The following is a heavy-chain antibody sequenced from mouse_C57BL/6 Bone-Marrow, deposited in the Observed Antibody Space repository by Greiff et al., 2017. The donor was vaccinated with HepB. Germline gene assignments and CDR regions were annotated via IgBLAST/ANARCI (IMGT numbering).Heavy chain of an antibody. CDR1: GYAFSSSW. CDR3: ARSLLDYGSSSWFAY. Sequence: QVQLQQSGPELVKPGASVKISCKASGYAFSSSWMNWVKQRPGKGLEWIGRIYPGDGDTNYNGKFKGKATLTADKSSSTAYMQLSSLTSEDSAVYLCARSLLDYGSSSWFAYWGQGTLVTVSA. D-gene: IGHD1-1*01. V-gene: IGHV1-82*01. J-gene: IGHJ3*01. CDR2: IYPGDGDT.